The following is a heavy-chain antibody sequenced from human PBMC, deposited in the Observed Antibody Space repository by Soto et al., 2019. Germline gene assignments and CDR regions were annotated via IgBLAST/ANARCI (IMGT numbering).Heavy chain of an antibody. Sequence: QVQLVQSGADVKTPGASVRVSCKASGYTFTGYYVHWVREAPGQGLEWMGWINPETGGTSYAQKFQGRITLCRDTSINTAYLELSRLRLDDAAVYFCARERYQVISDGMDGWGQGTTVTVSS. D-gene: IGHD2-2*01. CDR2: INPETGGT. V-gene: IGHV1-2*02. CDR3: ARERYQVISDGMDG. CDR1: GYTFTGYY. J-gene: IGHJ6*02.